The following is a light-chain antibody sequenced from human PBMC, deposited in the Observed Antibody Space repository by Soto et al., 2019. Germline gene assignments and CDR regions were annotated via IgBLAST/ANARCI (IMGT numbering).Light chain of an antibody. CDR3: QQLNIFPIT. V-gene: IGKV1-9*01. CDR2: AAS. Sequence: DIQLTKSPSFVSSYAGDRVSITCRASQAISSYLAWYQQKPGRAPKLLIYAASTLQSGVPSRFSGSGSGTEFTLTITSLQPEDFATYYCQQLNIFPITFGQVTLPEIK. CDR1: QAISSY. J-gene: IGKJ5*01.